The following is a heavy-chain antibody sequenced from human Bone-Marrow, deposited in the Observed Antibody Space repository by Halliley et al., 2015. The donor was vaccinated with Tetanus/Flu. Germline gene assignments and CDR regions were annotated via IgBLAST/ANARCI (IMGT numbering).Heavy chain of an antibody. V-gene: IGHV4-59*11. CDR2: IYHTGNT. CDR3: ARAPYGPFSSEWYFDI. D-gene: IGHD4-17*01. Sequence: TLSLTCAVSGDSISNHYWSWIRQPPGKGLEWIGYIYHTGNTNYHPSLKSRVTISLDTSSNRFFLDLTSVTAADTALYYCARAPYGPFSSEWYFDIGGRGALVTVSS. J-gene: IGHJ2*01. CDR1: GDSISNHY.